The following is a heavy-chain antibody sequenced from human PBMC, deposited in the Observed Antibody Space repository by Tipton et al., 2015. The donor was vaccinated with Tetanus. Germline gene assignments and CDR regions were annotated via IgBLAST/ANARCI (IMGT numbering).Heavy chain of an antibody. J-gene: IGHJ4*01. CDR3: VRTFTGSYNN. Sequence: SLRLSCAASGFTVGSNYMGWVRQAPGKGLEWVSFIYAGGSTYYADSVQGRFTISRDTSRNTLYLQMNSLRIDDTAVYYCVRTFTGSYNNWGLGTLVTVSS. D-gene: IGHD1-26*01. V-gene: IGHV3-53*01. CDR2: IYAGGST. CDR1: GFTVGSNY.